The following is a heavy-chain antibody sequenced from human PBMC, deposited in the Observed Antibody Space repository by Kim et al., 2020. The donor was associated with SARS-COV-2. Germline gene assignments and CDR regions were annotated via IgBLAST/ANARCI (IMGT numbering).Heavy chain of an antibody. CDR1: ALRFDDSA. J-gene: IGHJ6*01. V-gene: IGHV3-30*04. CDR3: ARGNYYESLSLSDYYNG. D-gene: IGHD3-22*01. CDR2: VSYDGRNT. Sequence: GGSLRLSCAASALRFDDSAMNWVRQPPGKGLEWVAVVSYDGRNTYYADSVRGRFTISRDNSKSTLYLQMNSLRLEDTAVYYCARGNYYESLSLSDYYNG.